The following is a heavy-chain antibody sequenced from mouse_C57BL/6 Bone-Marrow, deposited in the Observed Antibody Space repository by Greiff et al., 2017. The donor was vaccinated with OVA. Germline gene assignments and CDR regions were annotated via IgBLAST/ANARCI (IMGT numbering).Heavy chain of an antibody. CDR3: TRKGWDAWFAY. CDR1: GYAFTNYL. J-gene: IGHJ3*01. V-gene: IGHV1-54*01. D-gene: IGHD3-3*01. CDR2: INPGSGGT. Sequence: QVQLQQSGAELVRPGTSVKVSCKASGYAFTNYLIEWVKQRPGQGLEWIGVINPGSGGTNYNEKFKGKATLTADKSSSTAYMQLSSLTSEDSAVYFCTRKGWDAWFAYWGQGTLVTVSA.